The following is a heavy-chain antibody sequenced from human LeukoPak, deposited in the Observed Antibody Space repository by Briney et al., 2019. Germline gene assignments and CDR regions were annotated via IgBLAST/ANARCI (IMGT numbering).Heavy chain of an antibody. D-gene: IGHD5-18*01. CDR2: ISAYNGNT. J-gene: IGHJ6*03. CDR3: ARIRTDTAMAHYYYYYMDV. CDR1: GYTFTSYG. V-gene: IGHV1-18*01. Sequence: ASVKASCKASGYTFTSYGISWVRQAPGQGLEWMGWISAYNGNTNYAQKLQGRVTMTTDTSTSTAYMELRSLRSDDTAVYYCARIRTDTAMAHYYYYYMDVWGKGTTVTVSS.